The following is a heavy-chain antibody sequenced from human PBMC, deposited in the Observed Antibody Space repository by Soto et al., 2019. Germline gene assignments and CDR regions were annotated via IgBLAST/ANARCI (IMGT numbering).Heavy chain of an antibody. CDR2: INAGNGNT. V-gene: IGHV1-3*01. CDR3: ATLDAHDY. CDR1: GYTFTSYA. J-gene: IGHJ4*02. D-gene: IGHD2-2*01. Sequence: QVQLVQSGAEVKKPGASVKVSCKASGYTFTSYAMHWVRQAPGQRLEWMGWINAGNGNTKYSQKLQGRVTITRDTSASTAYMELSSLRSEDTAVYYCATLDAHDYLGQGTLVTGSS.